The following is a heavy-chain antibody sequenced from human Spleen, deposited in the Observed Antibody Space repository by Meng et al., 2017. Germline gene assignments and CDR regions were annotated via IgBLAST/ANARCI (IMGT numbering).Heavy chain of an antibody. CDR1: GGSISSSSYY. CDR3: ARGLGREQQLGPYHFDY. D-gene: IGHD6-13*01. V-gene: IGHV4-39*07. J-gene: IGHJ4*02. CDR2: FYYSGST. Sequence: SETLSLTCTVSGGSISSSSYYWGWIRQPPGKGLEWIGSFYYSGSTYFNPSLKSRVTISVDTSKNQFSLKLSSVTAADTAVYYCARGLGREQQLGPYHFDYWGQGTLVTVSS.